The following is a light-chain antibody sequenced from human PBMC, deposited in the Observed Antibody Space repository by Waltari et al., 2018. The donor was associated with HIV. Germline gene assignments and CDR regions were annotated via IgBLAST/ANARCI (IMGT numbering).Light chain of an antibody. CDR2: GAN. CDR1: SLRNYF. CDR3: NSRDSSGNRLVV. V-gene: IGLV3-19*01. Sequence: SSEVTQDPTVSVALGQTVRITCQGDSLRNYFPSWYQQKPGQAPVLVIYGANNGPSGIPDRFSGSTSGNSASLIITGGQAEDEAEYYCNSRDSSGNRLVVFGGGTKLTVL. J-gene: IGLJ2*01.